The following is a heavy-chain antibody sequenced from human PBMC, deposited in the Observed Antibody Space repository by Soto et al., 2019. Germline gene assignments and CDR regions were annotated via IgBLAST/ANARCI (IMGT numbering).Heavy chain of an antibody. CDR2: IIPIFGTA. D-gene: IGHD3-3*01. V-gene: IGHV1-69*13. J-gene: IGHJ6*02. CDR1: GGTFSSYA. CDR3: AGDGVVISFSNYYGMDV. Sequence: SVKVSCKASGGTFSSYAISWVRQAPGQGLEWMGGIIPIFGTANYAQKFQGRVTITADESTSTAYMELSSLRSEDTAVYYCAGDGVVISFSNYYGMDVWGQGTTVTVSS.